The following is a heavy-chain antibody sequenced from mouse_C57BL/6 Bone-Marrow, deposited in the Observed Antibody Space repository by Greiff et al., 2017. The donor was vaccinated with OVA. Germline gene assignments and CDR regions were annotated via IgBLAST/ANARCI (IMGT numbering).Heavy chain of an antibody. V-gene: IGHV10-1*01. CDR2: IRSKSNNYAT. D-gene: IGHD2-3*01. CDR3: VRHDVYWYFDV. J-gene: IGHJ1*03. CDR1: GFSFNTYA. Sequence: VKLMESGGGLVQPKGSLKLSCAASGFSFNTYAMNWVRQAPGKGLEWVARIRSKSNNYATYYADSVKDRFTISRDDSESMLYLQMNNLKTEDTAMYYCVRHDVYWYFDVWGTGTTVTVSS.